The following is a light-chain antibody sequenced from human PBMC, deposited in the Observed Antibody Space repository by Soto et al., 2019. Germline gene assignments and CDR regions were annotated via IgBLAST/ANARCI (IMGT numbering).Light chain of an antibody. V-gene: IGLV2-14*01. CDR1: SSDVGAYNY. J-gene: IGLJ1*01. CDR3: TSYTTSSTFV. Sequence: QSALTQPASVSGSPGQSITISCTGSSSDVGAYNYVSWYQQYSGKAPRLLIFDVSNRPSGVSNRFSGSKSGNTASLTISGLQAEDEADYSCTSYTTSSTFVFGSGTKLTVL. CDR2: DVS.